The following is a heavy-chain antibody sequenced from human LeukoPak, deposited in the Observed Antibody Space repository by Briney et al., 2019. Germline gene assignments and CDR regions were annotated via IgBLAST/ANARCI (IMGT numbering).Heavy chain of an antibody. D-gene: IGHD3-22*01. V-gene: IGHV3-33*01. CDR3: ARGEYYYDGGY. CDR2: IWYDGTNK. J-gene: IGHJ4*02. CDR1: GFTFSSHG. Sequence: PGRSLRLSCAASGFTFSSHGIHWVRQAPGRGLEWVAVIWYDGTNKYYEDSVKGRFSISRDDSKNTVYLQMNSLRAEDTAVYYCARGEYYYDGGYWGQGTLVTVSS.